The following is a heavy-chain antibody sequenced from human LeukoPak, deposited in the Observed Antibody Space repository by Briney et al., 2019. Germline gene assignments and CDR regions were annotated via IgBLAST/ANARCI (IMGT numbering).Heavy chain of an antibody. D-gene: IGHD2-15*01. CDR2: ISYDGSNK. Sequence: PGGSLRLACAASGFTFSSYGMHWVRQAPGKGPEWVAVISYDGSNKYYADSVKGRFTISRDNSKNTLYLQMNSLRPEDTAIYYCAKSQDLVVVVAATPADYWGQGTLVTVSS. CDR1: GFTFSSYG. CDR3: AKSQDLVVVVAATPADY. J-gene: IGHJ4*02. V-gene: IGHV3-30*18.